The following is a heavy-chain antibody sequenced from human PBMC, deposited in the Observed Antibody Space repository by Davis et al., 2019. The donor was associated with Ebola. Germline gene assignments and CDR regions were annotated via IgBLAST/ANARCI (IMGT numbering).Heavy chain of an antibody. CDR1: GFTFSSYG. J-gene: IGHJ6*02. CDR2: ISYDGSNK. V-gene: IGHV3-30*03. Sequence: PGGSLRLSCAASGFTFSSYGMHWVRQAPGKGLEWVAVISYDGSNKYYADSVKGRFTISRDNSKNTLYLQMNSLRAEDTAVYYCASGTDPVGMDVWGQGTTVTVSS. CDR3: ASGTDPVGMDV. D-gene: IGHD6-19*01.